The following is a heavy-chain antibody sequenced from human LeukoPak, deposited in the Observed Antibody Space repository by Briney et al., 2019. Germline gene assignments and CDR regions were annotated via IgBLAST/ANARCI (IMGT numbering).Heavy chain of an antibody. CDR1: GGSISSYY. CDR2: IYYSGST. D-gene: IGHD2-21*02. V-gene: IGHV4-59*01. Sequence: PSETLSLTCTVSGGSISSYYWSWIRQPPGKGLEWTGYIYYSGSTNYNPSLKSRVTISVDTSKNQFSLKLSSVTAADTAVYYCASLLVTDFYFDYWGQGTLVTVSS. J-gene: IGHJ4*02. CDR3: ASLLVTDFYFDY.